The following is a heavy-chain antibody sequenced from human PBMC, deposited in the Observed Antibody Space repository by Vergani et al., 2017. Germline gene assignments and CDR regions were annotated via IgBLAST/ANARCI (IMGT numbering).Heavy chain of an antibody. CDR2: ISSSSSTI. Sequence: EVQLVESGGGLVQPGGSLRLSCAASGFTFSSYSMNWVRQAPGQGLEWVSYISSSSSTIYYADSVKGRFTISRDNAKNSLYLPMNSLSAEDTAVYCCARLLIVGATGDYWGQGTLVTVSS. D-gene: IGHD1-26*01. J-gene: IGHJ4*02. V-gene: IGHV3-48*01. CDR1: GFTFSSYS. CDR3: ARLLIVGATGDY.